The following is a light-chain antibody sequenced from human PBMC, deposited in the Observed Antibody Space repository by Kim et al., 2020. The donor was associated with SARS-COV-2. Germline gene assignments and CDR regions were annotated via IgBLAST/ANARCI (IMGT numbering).Light chain of an antibody. CDR3: QQYDGLPYT. Sequence: SKSVGDKVTSTCQASQDITDYLNWYQHKPGNATKLLIYRASSLETGLPSRFSGSGSGTHFTFTISSLQPEDIATYYCQQYDGLPYTFGQGTKLEI. CDR2: RAS. CDR1: QDITDY. V-gene: IGKV1-33*01. J-gene: IGKJ2*01.